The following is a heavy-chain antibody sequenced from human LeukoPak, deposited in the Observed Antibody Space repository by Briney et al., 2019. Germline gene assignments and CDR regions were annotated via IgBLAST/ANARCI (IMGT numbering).Heavy chain of an antibody. CDR1: GGSISSYY. CDR3: ASLYSSSWYDGSEYFQH. Sequence: SETLSLTCTVSGGSISSYYWSWIRQPPGKGLEWIGYIYYSGSTNYNPSLKSRVTISVDTSKNQFSLKLSSVTAADTAVYYCASLYSSSWYDGSEYFQHWGQGTLVTVSS. J-gene: IGHJ1*01. V-gene: IGHV4-59*01. CDR2: IYYSGST. D-gene: IGHD6-13*01.